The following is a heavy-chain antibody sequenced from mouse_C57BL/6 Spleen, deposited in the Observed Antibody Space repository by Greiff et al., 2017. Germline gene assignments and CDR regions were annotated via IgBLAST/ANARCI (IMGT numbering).Heavy chain of an antibody. J-gene: IGHJ1*03. V-gene: IGHV1-50*01. Sequence: VQLQESGAELVKPGASVKLSCKASGYTFTSYWMQLVKQRPGQGLELIGEIDPSDSYTKSNQKFKGKATLTVDTSSSTAYMQLSSLTSEDSAVYYCARPYYCGSSYCYFDVWGTGTTVTVSS. CDR1: GYTFTSYW. D-gene: IGHD1-1*01. CDR2: IDPSDSYT. CDR3: ARPYYCGSSYCYFDV.